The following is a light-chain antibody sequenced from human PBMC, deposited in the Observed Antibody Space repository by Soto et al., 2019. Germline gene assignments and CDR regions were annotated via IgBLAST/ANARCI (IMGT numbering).Light chain of an antibody. CDR1: QSILYSSNNRNY. Sequence: DIVMTQSPESQAVSLGKRATINCKSSQSILYSSNNRNYLAWYQQKPGQPPKVVIYWASTRESGVPDRFSGSGSGTDFTLTINNLQAEDVAVYYCQQYYSTPFTFGPGTKVEI. CDR3: QQYYSTPFT. V-gene: IGKV4-1*01. J-gene: IGKJ3*01. CDR2: WAS.